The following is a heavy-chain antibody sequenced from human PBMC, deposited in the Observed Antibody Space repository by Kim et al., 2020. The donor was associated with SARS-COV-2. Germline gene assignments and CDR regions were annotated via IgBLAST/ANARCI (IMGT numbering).Heavy chain of an antibody. Sequence: SETLSLTCTVSGGSVSSGSYYWSWIRQPPGKGLEWIGYIYYSGSTNYNPSLKSRVTISVDTSKNQFSLKLSSVTAADTAVYYCAREMGAAAGKVLQAWFDPWGQGTLVTVSS. CDR2: IYYSGST. CDR1: GGSVSSGSYY. J-gene: IGHJ5*02. V-gene: IGHV4-61*01. D-gene: IGHD6-13*01. CDR3: AREMGAAAGKVLQAWFDP.